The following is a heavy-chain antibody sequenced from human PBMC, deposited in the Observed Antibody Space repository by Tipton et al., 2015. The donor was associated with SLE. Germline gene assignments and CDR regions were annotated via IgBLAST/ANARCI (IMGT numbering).Heavy chain of an antibody. CDR2: INHSGST. CDR3: ARGECSSTSCAMGY. CDR1: GGSFSGYY. D-gene: IGHD2-2*01. V-gene: IGHV4-34*01. J-gene: IGHJ4*02. Sequence: TLSLTCAVYGGSFSGYYWSWIRQPPGKGREWIGEINHSGSTNYNPSLKSRVTISVDTSKNQFSLKLSSVTAADTAVYYCARGECSSTSCAMGYWGQGTLVTVSS.